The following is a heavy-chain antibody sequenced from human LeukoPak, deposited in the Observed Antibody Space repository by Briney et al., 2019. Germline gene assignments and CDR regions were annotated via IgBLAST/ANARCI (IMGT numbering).Heavy chain of an antibody. CDR1: GYTFTSYY. J-gene: IGHJ3*02. CDR3: ARDQSDYGGNSEGAFDI. V-gene: IGHV1-46*01. CDR2: INPSGGSA. D-gene: IGHD4-23*01. Sequence: ASVKVSCKASGYTFTSYYMHWVRQAPGQGLEWMGIINPSGGSASYAQKFQGRVTMTTDTSTSTAYMELRSLRSDDTAVYYCARDQSDYGGNSEGAFDIWGQGTMVTVSS.